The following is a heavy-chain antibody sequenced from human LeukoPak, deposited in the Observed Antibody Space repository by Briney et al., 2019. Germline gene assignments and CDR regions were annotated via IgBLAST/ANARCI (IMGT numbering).Heavy chain of an antibody. J-gene: IGHJ5*02. CDR2: ISSTGDST. D-gene: IGHD3-22*01. CDR3: VKDRGSSGWFDS. Sequence: GGSLRLSCSASGFTFSSYAMPWVRQTPGKGLEHVSTISSTGDSTYYADSMKGRFTISRDNSKDTLFLQMSSLRAEDTAVYYCVKDRGSSGWFDSWGQGTLVTVSS. CDR1: GFTFSSYA. V-gene: IGHV3-64D*09.